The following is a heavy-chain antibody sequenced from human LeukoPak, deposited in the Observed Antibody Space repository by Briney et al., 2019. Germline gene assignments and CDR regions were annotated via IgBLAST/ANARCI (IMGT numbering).Heavy chain of an antibody. CDR2: MSPNSGDT. V-gene: IGHV1-8*01. CDR3: ARGPPNWGYDY. D-gene: IGHD7-27*01. CDR1: GYTFTSYD. Sequence: APVKVSCKASGYTFTSYDFNWVRQATGQRPEWMGWMSPNSGDTGYAQKFQDRVTMTRNTSISTAYMELSSLRSDDTAVYYCARGPPNWGYDYWGPGTLVTVSS. J-gene: IGHJ4*02.